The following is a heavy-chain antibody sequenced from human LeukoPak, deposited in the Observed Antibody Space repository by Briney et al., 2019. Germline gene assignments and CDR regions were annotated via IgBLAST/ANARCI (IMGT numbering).Heavy chain of an antibody. CDR3: ARDRSPRHYYDTRDYHGAADY. CDR2: IYHSGST. CDR1: GYSISSGYY. Sequence: PSETLSLTCTVSGYSISSGYYWGWIRQPPGKGLEWIGSIYHSGSTYYNPSLKSRVTISVDTSKNQFSLKLSSVTAADTAVYYCARDRSPRHYYDTRDYHGAADYWGQGTLVTVSS. D-gene: IGHD3-22*01. J-gene: IGHJ4*02. V-gene: IGHV4-38-2*02.